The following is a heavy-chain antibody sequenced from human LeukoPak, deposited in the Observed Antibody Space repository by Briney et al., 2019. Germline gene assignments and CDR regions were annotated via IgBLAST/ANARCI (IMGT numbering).Heavy chain of an antibody. V-gene: IGHV1-2*02. Sequence: ASVKVSCKASGYTFTAYYIHWVRQAPGQGLEWMGWINPNSGGSKCAQNFQGRVTMTRDTSIGTVYMELSKERTDDTAVYYCARGSTVTAFSEIYLDNWGQGTLVTVSS. CDR1: GYTFTAYY. J-gene: IGHJ4*02. CDR3: ARGSTVTAFSEIYLDN. CDR2: INPNSGGS. D-gene: IGHD2-21*02.